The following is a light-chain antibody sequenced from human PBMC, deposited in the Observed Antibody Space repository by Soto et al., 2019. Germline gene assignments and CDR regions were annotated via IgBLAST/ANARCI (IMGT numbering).Light chain of an antibody. J-gene: IGKJ1*01. V-gene: IGKV2-28*01. Sequence: DIVMTQSPLSLPVTPGEPASISCRSSQSLLHSNGYNCLDWYLQKPGQSPQLLIYLGSNRASGVPDRFSGSGSGTDFTLQISRVEAEDVGAYYCMQTLQTPLTFGQGTKVEI. CDR1: QSLLHSNGYNC. CDR2: LGS. CDR3: MQTLQTPLT.